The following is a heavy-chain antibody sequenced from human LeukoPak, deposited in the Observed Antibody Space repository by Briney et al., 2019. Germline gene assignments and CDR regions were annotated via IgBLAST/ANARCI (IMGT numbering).Heavy chain of an antibody. J-gene: IGHJ4*02. Sequence: GGSLRLSCAASGFTFADLWMTWVRQAPGKGLEWVATMNQDGRERYYVNSVKGRFTISRDNGKNSLYLQMNSLRAEDTAVYYCARGPSGYHNTGGQGTLVTVSS. CDR3: ARGPSGYHNT. V-gene: IGHV3-7*01. CDR1: GFTFADLW. D-gene: IGHD5-12*01. CDR2: MNQDGRER.